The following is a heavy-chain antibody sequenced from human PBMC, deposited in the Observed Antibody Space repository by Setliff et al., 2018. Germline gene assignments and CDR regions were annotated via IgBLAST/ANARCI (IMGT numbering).Heavy chain of an antibody. CDR2: IIPLLETA. CDR1: GDTFSTYA. Sequence: VKVSCKSSGDTFSTYALSWVRQAPGQGLEWMGGIIPLLETAKYAQKFQGRVTITADKSTSTGYMELSSLRSEDTAVYYCARDTRDKYDTSGYYLSLDSWGQGTLVTVSS. J-gene: IGHJ4*02. V-gene: IGHV1-69*06. CDR3: ARDTRDKYDTSGYYLSLDS. D-gene: IGHD3-22*01.